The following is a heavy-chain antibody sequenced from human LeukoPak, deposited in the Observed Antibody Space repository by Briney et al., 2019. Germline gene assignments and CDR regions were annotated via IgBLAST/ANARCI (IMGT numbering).Heavy chain of an antibody. CDR1: GLTFSSYE. CDR3: ERGYYYDSFPFDC. V-gene: IGHV3-48*03. J-gene: IGHJ4*02. CDR2: ISSSGSTI. D-gene: IGHD3-22*01. Sequence: PGGTLRLSCAASGLTFSSYEMNWVRQAPGKELEGVSYISSSGSTIYYADSVEGLFTIYRDNAKNSLYLQMNCLRAEDTAVYYCERGYYYDSFPFDCWGERTLGTLSP.